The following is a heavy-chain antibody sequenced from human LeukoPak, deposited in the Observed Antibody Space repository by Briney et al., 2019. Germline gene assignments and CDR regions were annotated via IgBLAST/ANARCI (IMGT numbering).Heavy chain of an antibody. V-gene: IGHV3-23*01. J-gene: IGHJ6*02. CDR1: GFTFSSYA. CDR2: ISGSGGNT. D-gene: IGHD2-8*01. Sequence: PAGSLRLSCAASGFTFSSYAMSWVRQAPGKGLEWVSGISGSGGNTYYGDSVKGRFTISRDNSKNTLYLQMNSLRAEDTAVYYCAKVMAQGGMDAWGQGTTVTVSS. CDR3: AKVMAQGGMDA.